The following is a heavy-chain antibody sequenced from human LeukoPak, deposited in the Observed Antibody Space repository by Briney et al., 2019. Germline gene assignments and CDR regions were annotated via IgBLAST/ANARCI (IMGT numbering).Heavy chain of an antibody. J-gene: IGHJ5*02. CDR1: GGSITSSSYY. CDR2: IYFSGST. CDR3: ARRYIMITFGAVIVPGWSDP. Sequence: SQTLSLTCTLSGGSITSSSYYWGWIRQPPGKGLEWGGSIYFSGSTSYKPYHKSRVTISVDTTKHQFSLKLSSVTDADTDVYYCARRYIMITFGAVIVPGWSDPWGQGTLVTVSS. V-gene: IGHV4-39*01. D-gene: IGHD3-16*02.